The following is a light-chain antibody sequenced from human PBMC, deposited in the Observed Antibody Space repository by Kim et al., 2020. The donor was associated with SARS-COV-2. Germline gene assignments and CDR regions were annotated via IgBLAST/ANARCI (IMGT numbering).Light chain of an antibody. Sequence: QSVTLSWYVSNSNIGKTYDYWYQQYPGTAPKVLIYGNSQRPSGVPDRFSGSKSGTSASLEISGLRSEDEADYYCAAWDDSLSGRVFGGGTKVTVL. V-gene: IGLV1-47*02. CDR2: GNS. CDR1: NSNIGKTY. CDR3: AAWDDSLSGRV. J-gene: IGLJ3*02.